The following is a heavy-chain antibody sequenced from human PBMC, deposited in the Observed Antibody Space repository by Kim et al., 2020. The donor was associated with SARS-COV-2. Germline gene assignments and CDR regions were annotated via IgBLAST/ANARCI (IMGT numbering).Heavy chain of an antibody. D-gene: IGHD3-3*01. V-gene: IGHV3-33*01. CDR3: ARDLALEYYYGMDV. J-gene: IGHJ6*02. Sequence: YGDSGQGRFTISRDNSTTTLYLQMNSLRAEDTAVYYCARDLALEYYYGMDVWGQGTTVTVSS.